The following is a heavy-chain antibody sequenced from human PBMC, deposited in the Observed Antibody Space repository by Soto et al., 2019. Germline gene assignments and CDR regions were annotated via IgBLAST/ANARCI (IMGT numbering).Heavy chain of an antibody. CDR1: GDSVNSGSYY. CDR2: ISYTGST. D-gene: IGHD6-13*01. Sequence: SETLSLTCTVSGDSVNSGSYYWTWIRQPPGKGLEWIGYISYTGSTNYNPSLKSRVTISEDTSKNQFSLKLTSVTAADTAVYYCARDLVLTAGGLYYYYGMDVWGQGTTVTVSS. V-gene: IGHV4-61*01. J-gene: IGHJ6*02. CDR3: ARDLVLTAGGLYYYYGMDV.